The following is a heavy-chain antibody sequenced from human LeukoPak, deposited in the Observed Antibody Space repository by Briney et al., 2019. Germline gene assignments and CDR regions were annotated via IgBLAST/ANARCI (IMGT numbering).Heavy chain of an antibody. Sequence: GGSLTISGKGSGDRFTTYWSGGVRHPPGKGLEWMGIIYPGDSDTRYSPSFQGQVTISADKSISTAYLQWSSLKGSAPAMYYCATGGYCTSTSCYSFFDYWGQGALVTVSS. D-gene: IGHD2-2*02. J-gene: IGHJ4*02. CDR1: GDRFTTYW. V-gene: IGHV5-51*01. CDR2: IYPGDSDT. CDR3: ATGGYCTSTSCYSFFDY.